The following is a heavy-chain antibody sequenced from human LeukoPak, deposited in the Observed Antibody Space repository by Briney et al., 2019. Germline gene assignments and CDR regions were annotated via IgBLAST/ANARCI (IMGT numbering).Heavy chain of an antibody. CDR3: AKESRMGAFDI. V-gene: IGHV3-9*01. CDR2: ISWNSGSI. CDR1: GFTFDDYA. J-gene: IGHJ3*02. Sequence: GGSLRHSCAASGFTFDDYAMHWVRQAPGKGLEWVSGISWNSGSIGYADSVKGRFTISRDNAKNSLYLQMNSLRAEDTALYYCAKESRMGAFDIWGQGTMVTVSS. D-gene: IGHD2-8*01.